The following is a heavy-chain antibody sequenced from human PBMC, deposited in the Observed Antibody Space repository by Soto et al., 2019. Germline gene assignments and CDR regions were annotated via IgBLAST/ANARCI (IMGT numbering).Heavy chain of an antibody. CDR2: ISTHNGNT. V-gene: IGHV1-18*01. CDR3: ARTLGSSGFDY. CDR1: GYSFTPYG. D-gene: IGHD3-10*01. J-gene: IGHJ4*02. Sequence: QVQLVQSGPEVKKPGASVKVSCKASGYSFTPYGIAWVRQAPGQGLEWMGWISTHNGNTKYEQKVQDRVTMTTDTSTTTAYMELRSLSSDDPAMYSCARTLGSSGFDYWGQGTLVAVSS.